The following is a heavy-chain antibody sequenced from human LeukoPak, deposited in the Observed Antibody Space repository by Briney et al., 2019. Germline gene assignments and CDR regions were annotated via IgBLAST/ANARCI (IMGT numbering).Heavy chain of an antibody. J-gene: IGHJ4*02. V-gene: IGHV4-39*07. CDR2: IYYSGST. CDR1: GGSISSSSYY. D-gene: IGHD2-2*01. CDR3: ARDSVVVPAAGIDY. Sequence: PSETLSLTCTVSGGSISSSSYYWGWIRQPPGKGLEWIGSIYYSGSTYYNPSLKSRVTISVDTSENQFSLKLSSVTAADTAVYYCARDSVVVPAAGIDYWGQGTLVTVSS.